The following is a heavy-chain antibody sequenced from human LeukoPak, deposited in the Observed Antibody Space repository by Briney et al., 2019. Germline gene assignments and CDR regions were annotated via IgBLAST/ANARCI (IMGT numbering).Heavy chain of an antibody. CDR3: ARGVYIAAAQYGY. CDR2: IYYSGTT. D-gene: IGHD6-13*01. V-gene: IGHV4-59*01. Sequence: SETLSLTCTVSGGSISNYYWSWIRRPPGKGLEWIGYIYYSGTTNYNPSLKSRVTISVDTFKNQFSLKLNSVTAADTAVYYCARGVYIAAAQYGYWGQGTLVTVSS. J-gene: IGHJ4*02. CDR1: GGSISNYY.